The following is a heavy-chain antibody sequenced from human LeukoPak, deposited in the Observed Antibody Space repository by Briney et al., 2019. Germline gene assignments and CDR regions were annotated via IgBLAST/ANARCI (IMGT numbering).Heavy chain of an antibody. J-gene: IGHJ4*02. CDR1: GGSLSSYY. V-gene: IGHV4-59*08. CDR3: ARQMYGDYAGGFDY. D-gene: IGHD4-17*01. CDR2: IYYSGST. Sequence: SETLSLTCTVSGGSLSSYYWSWIRQPPGKGLEWIGYIYYSGSTNYNPSLKSRVTISVDTSKNQFSLKLSSVTAADTAVYYCARQMYGDYAGGFDYWGQGTLVTVSS.